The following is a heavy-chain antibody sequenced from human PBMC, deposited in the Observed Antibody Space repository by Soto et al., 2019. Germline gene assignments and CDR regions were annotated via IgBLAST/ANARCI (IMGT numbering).Heavy chain of an antibody. D-gene: IGHD2-2*01. J-gene: IGHJ2*01. V-gene: IGHV1-69*13. CDR2: IIPIFGTA. Sequence: SVKVSCKASGGTFSSYAISWVRQAPGQGLEWMGGIIPIFGTANYAQKFQGRVTITADESTSTAYMELSSLRSEDTAVYYCARGPVVLAASVWYFDLWGRGTLVTVSS. CDR3: ARGPVVLAASVWYFDL. CDR1: GGTFSSYA.